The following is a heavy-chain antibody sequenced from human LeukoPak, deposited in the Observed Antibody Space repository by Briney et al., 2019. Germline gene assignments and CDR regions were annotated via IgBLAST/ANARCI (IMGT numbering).Heavy chain of an antibody. D-gene: IGHD6-13*01. V-gene: IGHV4-34*01. Sequence: SETLSLTCAVYGGSFSGYYWSWIRQPPGKGLEWIGEINHSGSTNYNPSLKSRVTISVDTSKNQFSLKLSSVTAAGTAVYYCARSKGNSWLWFDPWGQGTLVTVSS. CDR2: INHSGST. CDR1: GGSFSGYY. J-gene: IGHJ5*02. CDR3: ARSKGNSWLWFDP.